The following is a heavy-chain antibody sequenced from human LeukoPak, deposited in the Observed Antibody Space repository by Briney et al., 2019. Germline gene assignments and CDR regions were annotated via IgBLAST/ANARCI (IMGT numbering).Heavy chain of an antibody. CDR3: AKWGPHCVGDYCPALDS. J-gene: IGHJ4*02. CDR2: INQDGSKK. Sequence: GGSLRLSCVASRFTFSNYWMSWVRQAPGKGPEWVANINQDGSKKVYADSMKGRFTISRDNAKESLYLQLNSLRADDTAVYYCAKWGPHCVGDYCPALDSWGQGTLVTVSP. V-gene: IGHV3-7*01. CDR1: RFTFSNYW. D-gene: IGHD2-21*02.